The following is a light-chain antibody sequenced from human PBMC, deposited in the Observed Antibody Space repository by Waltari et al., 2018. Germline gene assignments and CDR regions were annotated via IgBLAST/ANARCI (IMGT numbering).Light chain of an antibody. J-gene: IGLJ1*01. CDR2: EVS. V-gene: IGLV2-14*01. Sequence: QSALTQPASVSGSPGQSITISCTGSNSDVGGYDHVSWYQQHPGKVPKLLIFEVSNRPSGVSNRFFGFKSCITASLIISGLQAEDEADYYCSSYSNIKMYLFGTGTKVSVL. CDR3: SSYSNIKMYL. CDR1: NSDVGGYDH.